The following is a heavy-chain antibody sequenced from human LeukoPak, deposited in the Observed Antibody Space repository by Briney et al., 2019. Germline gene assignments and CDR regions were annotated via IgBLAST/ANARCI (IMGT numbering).Heavy chain of an antibody. CDR3: ARRHTALRAFDI. V-gene: IGHV4-39*01. CDR2: ISYSGTS. J-gene: IGHJ3*02. D-gene: IGHD2-2*02. Sequence: SETLSLTCTVSGGSISSSPYYWGWIRQPPGKRLEWIGSISYSGTSYYNPSLKSRVTISADPSKNQFSLKLSSVTAADTVVYYCARRHTALRAFDIWGQGTMVTVFS. CDR1: GGSISSSPYY.